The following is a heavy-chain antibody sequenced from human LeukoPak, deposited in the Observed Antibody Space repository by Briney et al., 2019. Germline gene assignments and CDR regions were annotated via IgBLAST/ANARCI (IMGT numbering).Heavy chain of an antibody. CDR2: IYYSGST. V-gene: IGHV4-59*02. D-gene: IGHD3-22*01. CDR1: GVSVNSYY. Sequence: SETLSLTCTVSGVSVNSYYWSWIRQPPGKGLEWIGYIYYSGSTNFNPSLKSRVNISLDTPKNQFSLKLSSVTAADTAVYYCARDAYYDSSGYYVRDFDYWGQGTLVTVSS. CDR3: ARDAYYDSSGYYVRDFDY. J-gene: IGHJ4*02.